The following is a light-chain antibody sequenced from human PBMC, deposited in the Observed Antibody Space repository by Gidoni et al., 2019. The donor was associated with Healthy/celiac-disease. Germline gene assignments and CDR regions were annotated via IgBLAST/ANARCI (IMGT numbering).Light chain of an antibody. V-gene: IGLV3-1*01. CDR1: KWGDKY. CDR2: QDR. CDR3: QACDSSTHVV. Sequence: SYELTQPPSVSVSPGQTASSPCSGEKWGDKYACWYQQKQGPSPVLVIYQDRKRPSGIPVLFSGSNSGTTATLTISGTQAMDEADYYCQACDSSTHVVFGGGTKLTVL. J-gene: IGLJ2*01.